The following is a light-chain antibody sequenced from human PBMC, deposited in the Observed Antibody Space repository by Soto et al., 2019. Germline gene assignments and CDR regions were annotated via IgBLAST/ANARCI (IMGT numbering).Light chain of an antibody. CDR3: FSFKTDWTHV. J-gene: IGLJ1*01. CDR2: EVS. CDR1: SSGVGAYNY. V-gene: IGLV2-14*01. Sequence: QSVLTQPASVSGSPGQSITISCTGTSSGVGAYNYVSWFQQHPGKAPTLIISEVSNRPSGVSNRFSGSKSGNAASLTISGLQAEDEADYFCFSFKTDWTHVFGTGTKVTVL.